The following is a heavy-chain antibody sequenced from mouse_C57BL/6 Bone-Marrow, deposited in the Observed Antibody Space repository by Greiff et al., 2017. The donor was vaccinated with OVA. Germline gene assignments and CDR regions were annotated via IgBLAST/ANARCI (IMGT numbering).Heavy chain of an antibody. CDR3: ARGYGSSKDY. CDR2: ISYDGSN. V-gene: IGHV3-6*01. J-gene: IGHJ2*01. D-gene: IGHD1-1*01. CDR1: GYSITSGYY. Sequence: EESGPGLVKPSQSLSLTCSVTGYSITSGYYWNWIRQFPGNKLEWMGYISYDGSNNYNPSLKNRISITRDTSKNQFFLKLNSVTTEDTATYYCARGYGSSKDYWGQGTTLTVSS.